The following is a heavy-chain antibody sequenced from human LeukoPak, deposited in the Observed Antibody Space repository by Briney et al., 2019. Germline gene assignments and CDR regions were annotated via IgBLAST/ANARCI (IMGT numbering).Heavy chain of an antibody. Sequence: GGSLRLSCAVSGFTFSDYSMNWVRQAPGKGLEWVSYISNSSGTKYYADSVKGRFTISRDSAKNSLYLQMSSLRDEDTAVYYCARDYGFWSGYTYYYGMDVWGQGTTVTVSS. CDR3: ARDYGFWSGYTYYYGMDV. D-gene: IGHD3-3*01. V-gene: IGHV3-48*02. CDR1: GFTFSDYS. J-gene: IGHJ6*02. CDR2: ISNSSGTK.